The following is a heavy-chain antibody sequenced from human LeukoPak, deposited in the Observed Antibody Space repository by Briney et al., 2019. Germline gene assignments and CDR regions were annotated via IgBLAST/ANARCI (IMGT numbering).Heavy chain of an antibody. CDR1: GFTFSSYA. J-gene: IGHJ6*03. V-gene: IGHV3-30*01. CDR3: ARALVDTAMVYYYYYMDV. CDR2: ISYDGSNK. Sequence: PGGSLRLSCAASGFTFSSYAMHWVRQAPGKGLEWVAVISYDGSNKYYADSVKGRFIISRDNSKNTLYLQMNSLRAEDTAVYYCARALVDTAMVYYYYYMDVWGKGTTVTVSS. D-gene: IGHD5-18*01.